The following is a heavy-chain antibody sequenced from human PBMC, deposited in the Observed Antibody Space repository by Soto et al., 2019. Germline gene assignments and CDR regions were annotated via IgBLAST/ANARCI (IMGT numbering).Heavy chain of an antibody. V-gene: IGHV1-69*12. Sequence: QVQLVQSGAEVKKPGSSVTVSCKASGGTFSSYAISWVRQAPGQGLEWMGGIIPIFSTAKYAQKFQGRGTITADESTSTAYLEPSSLRCADTAVDYCGRGVYYDILTGYLHPFAYWSQGTLVTASS. CDR2: IIPIFSTA. D-gene: IGHD3-9*01. CDR3: GRGVYYDILTGYLHPFAY. CDR1: GGTFSSYA. J-gene: IGHJ4*02.